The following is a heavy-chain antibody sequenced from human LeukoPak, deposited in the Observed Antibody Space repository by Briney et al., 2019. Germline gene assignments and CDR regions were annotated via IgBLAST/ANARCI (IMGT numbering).Heavy chain of an antibody. CDR1: GGSISSGGYY. D-gene: IGHD2-2*01. V-gene: IGHV4-31*03. J-gene: IGHJ4*02. CDR2: IYYSGST. CDR3: ARDQGPAAIGGY. Sequence: PSQTLSLTCTVSGGSISSGGYYWSWIRQYPGKGLERIGYIYYSGSTYYNPSLKSRVTISVDTSKNQFSLKLSSVTAADTAVYYCARDQGPAAIGGYWGQGTLVTVSS.